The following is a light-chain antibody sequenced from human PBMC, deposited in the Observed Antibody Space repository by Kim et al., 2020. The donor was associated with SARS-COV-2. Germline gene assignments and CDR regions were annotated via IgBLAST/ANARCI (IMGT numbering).Light chain of an antibody. CDR3: QTWDTGIRV. CDR2: VNRDGSH. CDR1: SGHSSYA. V-gene: IGLV4-69*01. Sequence: QPVLTQSPSASASLGASVQLTCILSSGHSSYAIAWHQQQPGKGPRFLMKVNRDGSHIKGDGIPDRFSGSTSGDERYLTISSLQPEDEADYYCQTWDTGIRVFGGGTKLTVL. J-gene: IGLJ3*02.